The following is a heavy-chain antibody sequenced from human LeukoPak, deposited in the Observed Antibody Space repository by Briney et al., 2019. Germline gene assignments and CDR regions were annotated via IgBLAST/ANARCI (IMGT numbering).Heavy chain of an antibody. Sequence: PGGSLRLSCAASGFTFSSYAMTWVRQAPGKGLEWVSAISGSGGSTYYADSVKGRFTISRDNSKNTPYLQMNSLRAEDTAVYYCAKAARSGGGYYYYGMDVWGQGTTVTVSS. CDR3: AKAARSGGGYYYYGMDV. V-gene: IGHV3-23*01. CDR1: GFTFSSYA. CDR2: ISGSGGST. J-gene: IGHJ6*02. D-gene: IGHD4-23*01.